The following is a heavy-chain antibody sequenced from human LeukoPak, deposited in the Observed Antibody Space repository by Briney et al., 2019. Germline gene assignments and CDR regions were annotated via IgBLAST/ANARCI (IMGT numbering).Heavy chain of an antibody. CDR1: GFTFSSYA. J-gene: IGHJ4*02. CDR2: ISGSGGST. D-gene: IGHD6-13*01. V-gene: IGHV3-23*01. CDR3: AKDDGSSWYGGDYFDY. Sequence: PGGSLRLSCAASGFTFSSYAMSWVRQAPGKGLEWVSAISGSGGSTYYADSVKGRLTISRDNSKNTLYLQMNSLRAEDTAVYYCAKDDGSSWYGGDYFDYWGQGTLVTVSS.